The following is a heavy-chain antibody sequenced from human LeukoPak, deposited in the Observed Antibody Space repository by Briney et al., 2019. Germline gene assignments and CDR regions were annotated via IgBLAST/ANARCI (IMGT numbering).Heavy chain of an antibody. CDR2: ISGSGGGT. D-gene: IGHD3-22*01. Sequence: GGSLRLSCAASGFTFSSYGMCWVRQAPGKGLEWVSAISGSGGGTYYADSVKGRFSISRDNSRNTLYLQMNSLRAEDTAVYYCAKDLYLYDSSGYNGFFDYWGQGTLVTVSS. V-gene: IGHV3-23*01. J-gene: IGHJ4*02. CDR1: GFTFSSYG. CDR3: AKDLYLYDSSGYNGFFDY.